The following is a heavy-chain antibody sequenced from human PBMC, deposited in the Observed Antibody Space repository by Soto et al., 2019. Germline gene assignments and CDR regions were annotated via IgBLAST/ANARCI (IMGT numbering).Heavy chain of an antibody. J-gene: IGHJ3*02. D-gene: IGHD1-26*01. CDR1: GGSISSGDYY. CDR2: IYYSGST. V-gene: IGHV4-30-4*01. CDR3: ARGAVGATRI. Sequence: PSETLSLTCSVSGGSISSGDYYWNWIRQPPGKGLEWIGHIYYSGSTYYNPSLKSRVTISLDTSKNQFSLKLSSVTAADTAVYYCARGAVGATRIWGQGTMVTVSS.